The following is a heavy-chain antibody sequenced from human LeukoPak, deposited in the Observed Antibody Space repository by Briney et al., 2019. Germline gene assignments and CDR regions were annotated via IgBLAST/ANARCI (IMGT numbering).Heavy chain of an antibody. V-gene: IGHV3-53*01. J-gene: IGHJ3*02. CDR2: IHSAGST. Sequence: GESLKISCAASGFTVSSSYMSWVRQAPGKGLEWVSVIHSAGSTYYADSVKGRFTISRDNSKNALYVQMNSLRAEDTAVYYCARMSPMNAFEIWGQGTMVTVSS. CDR1: GFTVSSSY. CDR3: ARMSPMNAFEI.